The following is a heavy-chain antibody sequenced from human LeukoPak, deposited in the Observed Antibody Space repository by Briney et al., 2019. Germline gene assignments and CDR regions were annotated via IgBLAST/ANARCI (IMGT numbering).Heavy chain of an antibody. CDR2: INWNGGST. J-gene: IGHJ3*02. CDR3: ARDRAVAGNLWSFDI. D-gene: IGHD6-19*01. V-gene: IGHV3-20*04. Sequence: GGSLRLSCAASGFTFDDYGMSWVRQAPGKGLEWVSGINWNGGSTGYADSVKGRFTISRDNAKNSLYLQMNSLRAEDTALYYCARDRAVAGNLWSFDIGGQGTMVTVSS. CDR1: GFTFDDYG.